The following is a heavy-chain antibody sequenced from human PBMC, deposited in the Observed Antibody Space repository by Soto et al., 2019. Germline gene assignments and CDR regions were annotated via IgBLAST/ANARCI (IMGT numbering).Heavy chain of an antibody. J-gene: IGHJ6*02. Sequence: GASVKVSCKASGGTFSSYAISWVRQAPGQGLEWMGGIIPIFGTANYAQKFQGRVTITADESTSTAYMELSSLRSEDTAVYYCARTSSGTTVTEYYYGMDVWGQGTTVTVSS. D-gene: IGHD4-17*01. CDR1: GGTFSSYA. CDR3: ARTSSGTTVTEYYYGMDV. CDR2: IIPIFGTA. V-gene: IGHV1-69*13.